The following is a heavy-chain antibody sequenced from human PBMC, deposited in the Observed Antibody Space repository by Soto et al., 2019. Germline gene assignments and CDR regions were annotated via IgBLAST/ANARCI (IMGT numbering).Heavy chain of an antibody. V-gene: IGHV1-69*02. CDR3: ERGRRITIFGVAPGAFDI. CDR2: IIPILGIA. J-gene: IGHJ3*02. D-gene: IGHD3-3*01. Sequence: ASVKVSCKASGGTFSSYTISWVRQAPGQGLEWMGRIIPILGIANYAQKFQGRVTITADKSTSTAYMELSSLRSEDTAVYYCERGRRITIFGVAPGAFDIWGQGTMVTVSS. CDR1: GGTFSSYT.